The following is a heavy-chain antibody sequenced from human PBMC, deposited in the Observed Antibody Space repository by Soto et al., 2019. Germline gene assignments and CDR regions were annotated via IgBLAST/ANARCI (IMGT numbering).Heavy chain of an antibody. CDR2: IYYSGSD. D-gene: IGHD3-22*01. V-gene: IGHV4-39*01. CDR1: GGSISSSSYY. Sequence: SETLSLTCTVSGGSISSSSYYWGWIRQPPGKGLEGIGSIYYSGSDYYNPSRKSRVPISVDTSKNQFSLKLSSVPAADTAVYYCARRSTDYYDSSGSAEDYWGQGTPVTVPS. CDR3: ARRSTDYYDSSGSAEDY. J-gene: IGHJ4*02.